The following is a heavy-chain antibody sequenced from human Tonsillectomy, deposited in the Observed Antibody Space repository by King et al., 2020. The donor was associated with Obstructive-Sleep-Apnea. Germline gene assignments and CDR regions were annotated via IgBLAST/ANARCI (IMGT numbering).Heavy chain of an antibody. CDR3: AKDVGVLSGSYYDY. D-gene: IGHD3-10*01. CDR2: ISWNSGNI. V-gene: IGHV3-9*02. Sequence: VQLVESGGGLVQPGRSLRISCAASGVTSEAYAMHWVRQAPGKGVVWGLAISWNSGNIDYSDSVEGRFTISRDNAKNSRYLLMNSLRAEETAFYYCAKDVGVLSGSYYDYWGQGTLVTVSS. CDR1: GVTSEAYA. J-gene: IGHJ4*02.